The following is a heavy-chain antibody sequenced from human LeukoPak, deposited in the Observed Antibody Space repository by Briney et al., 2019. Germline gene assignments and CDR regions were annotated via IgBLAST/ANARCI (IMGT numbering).Heavy chain of an antibody. CDR1: GFTFSNYA. CDR2: ISSSGSTI. CDR3: ARDRKADYAWVYYYYYYMDV. J-gene: IGHJ6*03. Sequence: PGGSLRLSCAASGFTFSNYAMSWVRQAPGKGLEWVSYISSSGSTIYYADSVKGRFTISRDNAKNSLYLQMNSLRAEDTAVYYCARDRKADYAWVYYYYYYMDVWGKGTTVTVSS. V-gene: IGHV3-48*04. D-gene: IGHD4-17*01.